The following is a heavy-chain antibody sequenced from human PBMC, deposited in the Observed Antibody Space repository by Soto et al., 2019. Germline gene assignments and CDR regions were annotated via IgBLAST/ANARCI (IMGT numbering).Heavy chain of an antibody. J-gene: IGHJ4*02. CDR2: INHSGST. CDR1: GGSFSGYY. Sequence: QVQLQQWGAGLLKPSETLSLTCAVYGGSFSGYYWSWIRQPPGKGLEWIGEINHSGSTNYHPSLKSRFTISVDTSKNQFSLKLSSVTAADTAVYYCARKGVMRWLRYFDYWGQGTLVTVSS. CDR3: ARKGVMRWLRYFDY. V-gene: IGHV4-34*01. D-gene: IGHD5-12*01.